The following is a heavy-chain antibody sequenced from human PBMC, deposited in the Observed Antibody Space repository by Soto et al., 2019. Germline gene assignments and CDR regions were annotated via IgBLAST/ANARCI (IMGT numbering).Heavy chain of an antibody. J-gene: IGHJ4*02. V-gene: IGHV3-48*01. CDR2: ISRSGIP. CDR3: ARAGTSGYYTSDY. CDR1: EFTFSSYS. D-gene: IGHD3-22*01. Sequence: EVQLVESGGGLVQPGESLRLSCVASEFTFSSYSFNWVRQAPGKGLEWVSYISRSGIPKYADSVKGRFTISRDNAKNSLYLQMNSLRAEDTAVFYCARAGTSGYYTSDYWGQGTLVTVSS.